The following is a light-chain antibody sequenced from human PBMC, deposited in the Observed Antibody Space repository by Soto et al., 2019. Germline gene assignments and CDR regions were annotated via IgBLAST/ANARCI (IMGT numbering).Light chain of an antibody. J-gene: IGKJ1*01. CDR3: QQYNSFAVA. V-gene: IGKV1-5*03. CDR1: QSVSRW. CDR2: KAS. Sequence: DIQMTQSPSTLSASVGDRVTITCRASQSVSRWLAWYKQKPGEAPKLLIYKASNLESGVPSRFSGSGSGTEFTLTISSLQPDDFATYYCQQYNSFAVAFGQGTKVDIK.